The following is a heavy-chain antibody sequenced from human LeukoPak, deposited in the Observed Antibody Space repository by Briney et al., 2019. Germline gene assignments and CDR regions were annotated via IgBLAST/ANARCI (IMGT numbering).Heavy chain of an antibody. D-gene: IGHD7-27*01. CDR3: AKDGDGYIDY. Sequence: GGSLRLSCAASGFTFSSYSMNWVRQAPGKGLEWVSHITASGTAMFYADSVKGRFTISRDNAKNSLYLQMNSLRAEDTALYYCAKDGDGYIDYWGQGTLVTVSS. V-gene: IGHV3-48*04. CDR1: GFTFSSYS. CDR2: ITASGTAM. J-gene: IGHJ4*02.